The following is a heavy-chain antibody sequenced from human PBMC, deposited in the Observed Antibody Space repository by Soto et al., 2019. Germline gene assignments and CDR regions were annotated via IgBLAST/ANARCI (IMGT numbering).Heavy chain of an antibody. CDR1: GYSFTSYW. J-gene: IGHJ3*02. D-gene: IGHD5-12*01. CDR3: ARGWGDGYNYGDAFDI. V-gene: IGHV5-51*01. CDR2: IYPGDSDT. Sequence: EESLKISCKGSGYSFTSYWIGWVRQMPGKGLEWMGIIYPGDSDTRYSPSFQGQVTISADKSISTAYLQWSSLKASDTAMYYCARGWGDGYNYGDAFDIWGQGTMVTVSS.